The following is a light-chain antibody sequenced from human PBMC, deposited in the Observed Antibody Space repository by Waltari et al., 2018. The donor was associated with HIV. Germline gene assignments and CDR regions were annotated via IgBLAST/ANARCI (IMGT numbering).Light chain of an antibody. CDR2: GNT. J-gene: IGLJ2*01. V-gene: IGLV1-40*01. CDR3: QSYDSSLSGVV. CDR1: SSNIGAGSD. Sequence: QSVLTQPPSVSAAPGQRVTITCTGSSSNIGAGSDVHWYQNLPGTAPKPLIYGNTKRPSGDPDRVSGSKSVTSAALAITVLQAEDEADYYFQSYDSSLSGVVFGGGTKLTGL.